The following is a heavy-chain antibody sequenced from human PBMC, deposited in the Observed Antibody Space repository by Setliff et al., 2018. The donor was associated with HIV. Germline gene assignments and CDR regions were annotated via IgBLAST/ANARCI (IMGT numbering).Heavy chain of an antibody. CDR1: GFGFSGYF. D-gene: IGHD1-1*01. V-gene: IGHV3-11*04. CDR3: ARDSPQGWNRPRDMDV. J-gene: IGHJ6*03. Sequence: PGGSLRLSCAASGFGFSGYFMSWIRQTPRKGLEWISYINNNGDTTYYADSVKGRFTISRDNAKNSLYLQMTNLRVEDTAVYYCARDSPQGWNRPRDMDVWGKGTTVTVSS. CDR2: INNNGDTT.